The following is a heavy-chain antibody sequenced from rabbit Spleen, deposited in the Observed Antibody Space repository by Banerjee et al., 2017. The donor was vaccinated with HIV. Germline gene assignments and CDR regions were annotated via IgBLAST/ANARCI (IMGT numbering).Heavy chain of an antibody. CDR2: IDTGSSGDT. D-gene: IGHD4-1*01. V-gene: IGHV1S45*01. Sequence: QEQLEESGGDLVKPGASLTLTCTASGFSFSNRYWICWVRQAPGKGLEWIACIDTGSSGDTYYASWAKGRFTISKTSSTTVTLQMTSLTAADTATYFCARETSSGWGVLLYYFNLWGPGTLVTVS. CDR3: ARETSSGWGVLLYYFNL. CDR1: GFSFSNRYW. J-gene: IGHJ4*01.